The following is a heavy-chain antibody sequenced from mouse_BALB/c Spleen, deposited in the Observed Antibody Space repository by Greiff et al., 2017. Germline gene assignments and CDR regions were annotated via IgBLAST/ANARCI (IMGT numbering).Heavy chain of an antibody. Sequence: VQLQQPGPELVKPGASVKISCKASGYSFTGYFMNWVMQSHGKSLEWIGRINPYNGDTFYNQKFKGKATLTVDKSSSTAHMELRSLASEDSAVYYCARSEDYAMDYWGQGTSVTVSS. CDR3: ARSEDYAMDY. CDR1: GYSFTGYF. J-gene: IGHJ4*01. CDR2: INPYNGDT. V-gene: IGHV1-20*02.